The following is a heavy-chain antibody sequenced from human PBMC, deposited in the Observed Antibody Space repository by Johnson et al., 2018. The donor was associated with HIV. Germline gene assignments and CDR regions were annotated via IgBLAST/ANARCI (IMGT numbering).Heavy chain of an antibody. CDR3: ARDRGGAGTFDAFHI. CDR1: GFTFSSYA. D-gene: IGHD6-13*01. V-gene: IGHV3-30-3*01. CDR2: ISYDGSNK. J-gene: IGHJ3*02. Sequence: QVQLVESGGGVVQPGRSLRLSCAASGFTFSSYAMHWVRQAPGKGLEWVAVISYDGSNKYYADSVKGRFTISRDNSKNTLYLQMNSLRAEDTAVYYCARDRGGAGTFDAFHIWGQGTMVTVSS.